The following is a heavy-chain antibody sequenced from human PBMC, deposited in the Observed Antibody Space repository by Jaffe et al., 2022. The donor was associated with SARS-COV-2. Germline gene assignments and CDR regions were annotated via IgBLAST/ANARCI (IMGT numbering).Heavy chain of an antibody. CDR3: AKGRAAAGLFDY. Sequence: EVQLVESGGGLVQPGGSLRLSCAASGFTFSSYAMSWVRRAPGKGLEWVSAISGSGGSTYNADSVKGRFTISRDNSKNTLYLQMNSLRAEDTAVYYCAKGRAAAGLFDYWGQGTLVTVSS. D-gene: IGHD6-13*01. CDR1: GFTFSSYA. CDR2: ISGSGGST. J-gene: IGHJ4*02. V-gene: IGHV3-23*04.